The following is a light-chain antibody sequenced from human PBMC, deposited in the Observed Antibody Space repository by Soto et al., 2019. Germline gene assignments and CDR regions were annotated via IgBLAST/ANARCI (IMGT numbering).Light chain of an antibody. CDR3: SSYAGSNIYV. Sequence: QSVLTQPPSASGSPGQSVTISCTGTNSDVGGYNYVSWYRQYPGKAPKLMIYEVSERPSGVPDRFSGSKSGNTAPLTVSGLQAEDEADYYCSSYAGSNIYVFGTGTKVTVL. CDR2: EVS. V-gene: IGLV2-8*01. CDR1: NSDVGGYNY. J-gene: IGLJ1*01.